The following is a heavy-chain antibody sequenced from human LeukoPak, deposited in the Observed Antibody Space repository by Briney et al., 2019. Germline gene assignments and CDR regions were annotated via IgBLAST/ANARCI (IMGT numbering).Heavy chain of an antibody. V-gene: IGHV1-8*03. D-gene: IGHD4-17*01. CDR2: RNPNSGNT. Sequence: ASVKVSCKASGYTFTSCDINGLRQAAGQGREGMGWRNPNSGNTDYAQNLQGRVTITRNTSIHTAYMELSSLRSEDTAVYYCARESDYGVDYWGQGTLVTVSS. CDR1: GYTFTSCD. CDR3: ARESDYGVDY. J-gene: IGHJ4*02.